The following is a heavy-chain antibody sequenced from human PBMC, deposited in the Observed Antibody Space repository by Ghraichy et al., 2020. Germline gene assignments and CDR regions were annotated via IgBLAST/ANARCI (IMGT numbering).Heavy chain of an antibody. CDR3: TTDHEHYDSSGYYPLNYYYYYGMDV. D-gene: IGHD3-22*01. J-gene: IGHJ6*02. CDR2: IKSKTDGGTT. CDR1: GFTFSNAW. V-gene: IGHV3-15*01. Sequence: GESLNISCAASGFTFSNAWMSWVRQAPGKGLEWVGRIKSKTDGGTTDYAAPVKGRFTISRDDSKNTLYLQMNSLKTEDTAVYYCTTDHEHYDSSGYYPLNYYYYYGMDVWGQGTTVTVSS.